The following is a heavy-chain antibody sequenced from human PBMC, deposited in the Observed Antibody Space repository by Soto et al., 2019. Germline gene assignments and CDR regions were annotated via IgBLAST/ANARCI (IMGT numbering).Heavy chain of an antibody. D-gene: IGHD6-6*01. CDR3: ARDGDSSSPLDI. Sequence: QVQLVQSGAEVKKPGASVKVSCKASGYTFTGNYMHWVRQAPGQGLEWMGWINPNSGGTNYAQKYQGRVTVTRDTSISTAYMELSMLRADATAVYYWARDGDSSSPLDIWGQGTMVTVSS. CDR1: GYTFTGNY. V-gene: IGHV1-2*02. J-gene: IGHJ3*02. CDR2: INPNSGGT.